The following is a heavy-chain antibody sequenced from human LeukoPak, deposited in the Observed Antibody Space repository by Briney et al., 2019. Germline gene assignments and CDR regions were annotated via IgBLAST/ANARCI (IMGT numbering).Heavy chain of an antibody. J-gene: IGHJ4*02. D-gene: IGHD6-19*01. CDR3: ARDRVIAVAVFDY. CDR2: IPYDGSNK. Sequence: PGGSLRLSCAASGFAFSRHGIHWVRQAPGKGLEWVAFIPYDGSNKFYRDSVKGRFTISRDNSKNTLYLQMNSLRAEDTAVYYCARDRVIAVAVFDYWGQGTLVTVSS. CDR1: GFAFSRHG. V-gene: IGHV3-30*02.